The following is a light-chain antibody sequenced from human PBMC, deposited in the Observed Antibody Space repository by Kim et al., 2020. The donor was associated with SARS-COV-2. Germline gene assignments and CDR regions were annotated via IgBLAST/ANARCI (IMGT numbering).Light chain of an antibody. V-gene: IGKV3-11*01. J-gene: IGKJ1*01. CDR1: QSVSSY. CDR3: QQRSNWPGT. Sequence: LSPMERATLSCRASQSVSSYLAWYQQKPGQAPRLLIYHASNRATGIPDRFSGSGSGTDFTLTISSLEPEDFAVYYCQQRSNWPGTFGQGTKVEIK. CDR2: HAS.